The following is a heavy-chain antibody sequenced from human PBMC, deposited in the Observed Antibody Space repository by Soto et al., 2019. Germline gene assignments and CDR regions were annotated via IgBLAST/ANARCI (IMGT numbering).Heavy chain of an antibody. V-gene: IGHV3-53*04. Sequence: EVQLVESGGGLVQPGGSLRLSCAASGFTVSSNYMSWVRQAPGKGLEWVSVIYIGGTTYYADSVKGRFTISRDDSKNTRYLQMSSLRADDTAVYYCARDLRLVGFGEHDLWGRGTLVTVSS. J-gene: IGHJ2*01. CDR2: IYIGGTT. D-gene: IGHD3-10*01. CDR1: GFTVSSNY. CDR3: ARDLRLVGFGEHDL.